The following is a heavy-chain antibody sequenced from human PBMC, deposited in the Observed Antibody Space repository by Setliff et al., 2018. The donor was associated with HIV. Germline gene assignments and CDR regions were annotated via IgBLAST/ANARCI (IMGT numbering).Heavy chain of an antibody. V-gene: IGHV1-69*13. CDR1: GGTFSSYA. J-gene: IGHJ5*02. Sequence: SVKVSCKASGGTFSSYAISWVRQAPGQGLEWMGGIIPMFGTAKYEQKFQGRFTITADESTSTAYMELSSLRSEDTAVYYCARGGAREYQLLYNYFDPWGQGTLVTVSS. D-gene: IGHD2-2*01. CDR3: ARGGAREYQLLYNYFDP. CDR2: IIPMFGTA.